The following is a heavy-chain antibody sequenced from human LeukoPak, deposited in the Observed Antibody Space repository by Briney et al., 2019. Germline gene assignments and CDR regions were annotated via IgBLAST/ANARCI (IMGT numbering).Heavy chain of an antibody. V-gene: IGHV3-21*01. CDR2: ISSSSSYI. Sequence: PGGSLRLSCAASGVTFSSYSMNWVRQAPGKGLEWVSSISSSSSYIYYADSVKGRFTISRDNAKNSLYLQMNSLRAEDTAVYYCARDYYGSGSYYKGSGFLYWGQGTLVTVSS. CDR1: GVTFSSYS. J-gene: IGHJ4*02. CDR3: ARDYYGSGSYYKGSGFLY. D-gene: IGHD3-10*01.